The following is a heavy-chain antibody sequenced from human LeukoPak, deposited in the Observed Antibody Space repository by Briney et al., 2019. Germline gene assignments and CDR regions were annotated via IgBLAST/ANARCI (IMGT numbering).Heavy chain of an antibody. D-gene: IGHD3-16*01. CDR3: AKDRRGGQLWSQTDS. CDR1: GFTFNTFA. V-gene: IGHV3-43*02. J-gene: IGHJ4*02. Sequence: GGSLRLSCAASGFTFNTFAMHWVRQAPGRGLEWVSLISGDGGTTYYTHSVKGRFTISRDNSNSSLYLQMNSLRAEDSALYYCAKDRRGGQLWSQTDSWAQGTLVSVSS. CDR2: ISGDGGTT.